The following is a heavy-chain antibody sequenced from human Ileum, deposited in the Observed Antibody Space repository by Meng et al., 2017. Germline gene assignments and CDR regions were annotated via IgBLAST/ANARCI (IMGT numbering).Heavy chain of an antibody. CDR1: GFTFSVSS. CDR2: IHNKANSYAT. V-gene: IGHV3-73*01. Sequence: GGSLRLSCAASGFTFSVSSMHWVRQASGKGLEWVGRIHNKANSYATAYPASVKGRFTVSRDDSKNTAYLQMNSLKTEDTAVYYCVRVDWNDVDHWGQGTLVTVSS. J-gene: IGHJ5*02. D-gene: IGHD1-1*01. CDR3: VRVDWNDVDH.